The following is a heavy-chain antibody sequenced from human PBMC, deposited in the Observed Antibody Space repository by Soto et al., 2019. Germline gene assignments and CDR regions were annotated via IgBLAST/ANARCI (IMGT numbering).Heavy chain of an antibody. D-gene: IGHD3-22*01. V-gene: IGHV4-34*01. Sequence: SETLSLTCAVYGGSFSAYYWSWIRQPPGKGLEWIGEINHSGGTSYNPSLKSRVTISVDTSKSQFSLKLTSVTAADRAVYYCARGSVDTVDSSGFYEYWGPGTPVTVSS. CDR3: ARGSVDTVDSSGFYEY. CDR2: INHSGGT. J-gene: IGHJ4*02. CDR1: GGSFSAYY.